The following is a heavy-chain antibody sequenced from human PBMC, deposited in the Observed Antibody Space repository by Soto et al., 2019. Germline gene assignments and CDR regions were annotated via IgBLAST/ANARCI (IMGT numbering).Heavy chain of an antibody. CDR3: AKTDC. Sequence: GGSLRLSCAASGFTLSRYGIHWVRQAPGKGMEWVAVISYDGSNKYYADSVKGRFTISRDNSKNTLYLQMNSLRAEDTAVYYCAKTDCWGQGTLVTVSS. CDR1: GFTLSRYG. CDR2: ISYDGSNK. V-gene: IGHV3-30*18. J-gene: IGHJ4*02.